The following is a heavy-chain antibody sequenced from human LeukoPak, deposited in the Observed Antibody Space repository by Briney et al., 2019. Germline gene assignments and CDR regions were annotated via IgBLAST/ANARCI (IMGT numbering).Heavy chain of an antibody. CDR2: ISYDGSDK. Sequence: GGSLRLSCAASGFTFSSYAMHWVRQAPGKGLEWVAVISYDGSDKYYADSVKGRFTTSRDNSKNTMYLQMNSLRAEDTAVYYCAKDRLGVTTSDAFDIWGQGTMVTVSS. J-gene: IGHJ3*02. V-gene: IGHV3-30-3*01. CDR3: AKDRLGVTTSDAFDI. D-gene: IGHD4-17*01. CDR1: GFTFSSYA.